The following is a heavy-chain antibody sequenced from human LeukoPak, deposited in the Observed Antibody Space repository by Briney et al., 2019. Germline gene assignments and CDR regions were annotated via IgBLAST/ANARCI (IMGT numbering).Heavy chain of an antibody. CDR2: IYTSGST. V-gene: IGHV4-61*02. CDR3: ARGPHCSGGSCHSVSDY. J-gene: IGHJ4*02. Sequence: PSQTLSLTCTVSGGSMSSGSYYWSWIRQPAGKGLEWIGRIYTSGSTNHNPSLKSRVTISIDTSKNQFSLKLSSVTAADTAVYYCARGPHCSGGSCHSVSDYWGQGTLVTVSS. D-gene: IGHD2-15*01. CDR1: GGSMSSGSYY.